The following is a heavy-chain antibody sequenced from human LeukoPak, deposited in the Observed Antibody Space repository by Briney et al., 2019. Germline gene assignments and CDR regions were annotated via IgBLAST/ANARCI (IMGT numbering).Heavy chain of an antibody. CDR2: IYHSGST. CDR1: GGSISSGGYS. CDR3: ARVVVALRGAFDP. V-gene: IGHV4-30-2*01. Sequence: PSETLSLTCAVSGGSISSGGYSWSWIRQPPGKGLEWIGYIYHSGSTYYNPSLKSRVTISVDRSKNQFSLKLSSVTAADMAVYYCARVVVALRGAFDPWGQGTLVTVSS. D-gene: IGHD2-15*01. J-gene: IGHJ5*02.